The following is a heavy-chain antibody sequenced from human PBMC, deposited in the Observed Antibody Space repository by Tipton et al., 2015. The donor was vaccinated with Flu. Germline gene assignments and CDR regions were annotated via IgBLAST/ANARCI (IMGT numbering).Heavy chain of an antibody. CDR1: GGSISSFY. CDR2: MYSSGTT. J-gene: IGHJ5*01. Sequence: LRLSCPVSGGSISSFYWSWIRQPAGKGLEWIGRMYSSGTTKYNPSLKSRVTMSVDTTKNQFSLKLSSVTAADTAVYYCARGSGSGTYMIFDFWGQGTLVTVSS. D-gene: IGHD3-10*01. CDR3: ARGSGSGTYMIFDF. V-gene: IGHV4-4*07.